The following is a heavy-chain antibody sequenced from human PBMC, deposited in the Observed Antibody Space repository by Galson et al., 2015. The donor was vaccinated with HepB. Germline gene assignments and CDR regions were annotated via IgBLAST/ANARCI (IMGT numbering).Heavy chain of an antibody. CDR2: ISWNSGYI. CDR3: AKDPEPIPMFYFAF. V-gene: IGHV3-9*01. CDR1: GFTFDNHA. D-gene: IGHD3-10*02. Sequence: SLRLSCAASGFTFDNHAMHWVRQVPGRGLEWVSGISWNSGYIDYADSVRGRFTISRDNAKNSLYLQMNSLRDEDTALYYCAKDPEPIPMFYFAFWGQGTLVTVSS. J-gene: IGHJ4*02.